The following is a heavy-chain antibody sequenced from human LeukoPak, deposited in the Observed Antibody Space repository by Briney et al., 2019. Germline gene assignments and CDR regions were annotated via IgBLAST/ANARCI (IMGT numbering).Heavy chain of an antibody. Sequence: PSETLSLTCGVFGGSFSGYYWTWLRQPPGKGLGWIGLINHRGSSHYNPSLRSRVPISVDTSKTQFSLKLTAVTAADTAVYYCARDKFCSDSGSCNIGFFDFWGQGALVTVSS. D-gene: IGHD2-15*01. CDR3: ARDKFCSDSGSCNIGFFDF. CDR1: GGSFSGYY. CDR2: INHRGSS. V-gene: IGHV4-34*01. J-gene: IGHJ4*02.